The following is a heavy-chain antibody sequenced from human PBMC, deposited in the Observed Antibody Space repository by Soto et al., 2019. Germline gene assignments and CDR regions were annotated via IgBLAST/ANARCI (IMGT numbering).Heavy chain of an antibody. J-gene: IGHJ6*02. CDR1: GGSISSYY. V-gene: IGHV4-59*12. CDR2: MYNTGST. D-gene: IGHD3-10*01. Sequence: SETLSLTCTVSGGSISSYYWSWIRQPPGKGLEWIGYMYNTGSTIYNPSLKSRVTISVDKSISTAYLQWSSLKASDTAMYYCARLPLLFTMVRGAITGDYYYYGMDVWGQGTTVTVSS. CDR3: ARLPLLFTMVRGAITGDYYYYGMDV.